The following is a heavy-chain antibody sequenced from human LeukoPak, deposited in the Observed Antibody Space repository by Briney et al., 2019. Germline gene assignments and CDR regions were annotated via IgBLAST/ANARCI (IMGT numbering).Heavy chain of an antibody. Sequence: AASVKVSCKASGYTFTRYDISWVRQAPGQGLEWMGWINPNSGGTNYAQKFQDRVTMTRDTSISTAYMELSRLRSDDTAVYYCARDWGWGKGVGATRQTNNDGYWGQGTLVTVSS. CDR2: INPNSGGT. CDR1: GYTFTRYD. J-gene: IGHJ4*02. V-gene: IGHV1-2*02. D-gene: IGHD1-26*01. CDR3: ARDWGWGKGVGATRQTNNDGY.